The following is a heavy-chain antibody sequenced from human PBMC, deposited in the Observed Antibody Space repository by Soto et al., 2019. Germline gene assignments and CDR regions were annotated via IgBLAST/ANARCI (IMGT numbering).Heavy chain of an antibody. CDR1: GGSFSGYY. J-gene: IGHJ4*02. V-gene: IGHV4-34*01. CDR2: INHSGST. D-gene: IGHD3-22*01. CDR3: ARWDRSGPYYFDY. Sequence: SETLSLTCAVYGGSFSGYYWSWIRQPPGKGLEWIGEINHSGSTNYNPSLKSRVTISVDTSKNQFSLKLSSVTAADTAVYYCARWDRSGPYYFDYWGQGTLVTVSS.